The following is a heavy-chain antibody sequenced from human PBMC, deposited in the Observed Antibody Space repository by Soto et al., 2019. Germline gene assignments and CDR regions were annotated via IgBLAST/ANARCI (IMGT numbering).Heavy chain of an antibody. CDR1: GYSFNSNW. D-gene: IGHD6-19*01. J-gene: IGHJ5*01. CDR3: ARRDRPPVAGTFAF. V-gene: IGHV5-10-1*01. CDR2: IDPIDSYT. Sequence: PGESLKISCKGSGYSFNSNWISWVRHMPGQGLEWMGRIDPIDSYTNYNPAFQGHVTMSVDKSFTTAYLQWSSLKASDTAMYYCARRDRPPVAGTFAFWGQGTLVTVSS.